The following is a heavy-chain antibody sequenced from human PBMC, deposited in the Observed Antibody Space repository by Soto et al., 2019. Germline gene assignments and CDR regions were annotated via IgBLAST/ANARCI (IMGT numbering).Heavy chain of an antibody. CDR2: SYWNDDK. V-gene: IGHV2-5*01. CDR3: AHSHIIGTTSGHYCFDA. CDR1: VSSLSTIGLG. Sequence: QITLKESGPTLAKPTQTLTLTCTFSVSSLSTIGLGVGWIRQPPGKDLEWLALSYWNDDKRYSPSLRSRLTITKDTSKNQVVLTMTNMATVDTATYYCAHSHIIGTTSGHYCFDAWGQGTLVTVSS. D-gene: IGHD1-7*01. J-gene: IGHJ5*02.